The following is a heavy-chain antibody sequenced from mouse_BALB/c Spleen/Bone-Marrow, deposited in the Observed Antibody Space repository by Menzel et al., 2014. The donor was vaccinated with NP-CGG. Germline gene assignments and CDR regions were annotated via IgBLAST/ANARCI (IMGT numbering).Heavy chain of an antibody. J-gene: IGHJ3*01. Sequence: VQLQQSGPGLVQPSQSLSITCTVSGFSLTSYGVHWVRQSPGKGLEWLGVIWSGGSTDYNAAFISRLSISKDNSKSQVFFKMNSLQANDTAIYYCAGNPGFAYWGQGTLVTVSA. V-gene: IGHV2-2*02. CDR2: IWSGGST. CDR1: GFSLTSYG. CDR3: AGNPGFAY.